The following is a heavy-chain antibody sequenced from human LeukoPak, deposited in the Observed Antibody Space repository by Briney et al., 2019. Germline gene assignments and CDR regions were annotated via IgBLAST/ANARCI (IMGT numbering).Heavy chain of an antibody. CDR3: AKERDSSGANWYFDL. Sequence: PGGSLRLSCVDSGFTSSSYAMSWVRQAPGKGLEWVSTIGDGGGDTYYADSVKGRFTISRDNSKNTLFLQMNSLRLEDAAIYYCAKERDSSGANWYFDLWGRGTLVTVSS. D-gene: IGHD3-22*01. CDR2: IGDGGGDT. CDR1: GFTSSSYA. V-gene: IGHV3-23*01. J-gene: IGHJ2*01.